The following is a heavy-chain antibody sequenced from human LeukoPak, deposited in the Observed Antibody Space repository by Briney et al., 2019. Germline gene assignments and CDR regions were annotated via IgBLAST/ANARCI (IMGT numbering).Heavy chain of an antibody. D-gene: IGHD3-22*01. J-gene: IGHJ4*02. CDR1: GGSISSGGYS. V-gene: IGHV4-30-2*01. Sequence: YPSETPSLTRAVSGGSISSGGYSWSWIRQPPGKGLEWIGYIYHSGSTYYNPSLKSRVTISVDRSKNQFSLKLSSVTAADTAVYYCARHPLTYYYDSSGYYKGRGFDYWGQGTLVTVSS. CDR2: IYHSGST. CDR3: ARHPLTYYYDSSGYYKGRGFDY.